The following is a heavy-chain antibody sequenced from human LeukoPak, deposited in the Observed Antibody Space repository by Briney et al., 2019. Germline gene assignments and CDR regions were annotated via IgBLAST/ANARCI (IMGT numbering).Heavy chain of an antibody. CDR3: ARHLDIAASGTFDY. V-gene: IGHV4-59*08. D-gene: IGHD6-13*01. CDR1: GGSISSHH. J-gene: IGHJ4*02. CDR2: IYYSGST. Sequence: SGALSLTCTVSGGSISSHHWSWIRQPPGKGLEWIGYIYYSGSTNYKPSLKSRVTISVDTSKNQFSLKLTSVTAADTAVYYCARHLDIAASGTFDYWGQGTLVTVSS.